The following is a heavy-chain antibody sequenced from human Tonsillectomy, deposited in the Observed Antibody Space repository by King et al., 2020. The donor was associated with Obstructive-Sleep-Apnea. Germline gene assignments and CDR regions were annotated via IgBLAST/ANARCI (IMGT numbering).Heavy chain of an antibody. CDR3: ARPGRGDSSGYYYDY. J-gene: IGHJ4*02. CDR1: GFTFSSYA. V-gene: IGHV3-30*04. D-gene: IGHD3-22*01. Sequence: VQLVESGGGVVQPGRSLRLSCAASGFTFSSYAMHWVRQAPGKGLEWVAVISYDGSNKYYADSVKGRFTISRDNSKNTLYLQMNILRAEDTAVYYCARPGRGDSSGYYYDYWGQGTLVTVSS. CDR2: ISYDGSNK.